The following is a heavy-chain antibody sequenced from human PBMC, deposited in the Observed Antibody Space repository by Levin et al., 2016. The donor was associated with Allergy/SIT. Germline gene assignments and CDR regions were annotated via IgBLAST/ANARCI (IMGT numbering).Heavy chain of an antibody. CDR2: IYPGDSDT. J-gene: IGHJ5*02. CDR1: GYSFTSYW. D-gene: IGHD6-19*01. V-gene: IGHV5-51*01. Sequence: GESLKISCKGSGYSFTSYWIGWVRQMPGKGLEWMGIIYPGDSDTRYSPSFQGQVTISADKSISTAYLQWSSLKASDTAMYYCARHVSHSSGWPRSKFDPWGQGTLVTVSS. CDR3: ARHVSHSSGWPRSKFDP.